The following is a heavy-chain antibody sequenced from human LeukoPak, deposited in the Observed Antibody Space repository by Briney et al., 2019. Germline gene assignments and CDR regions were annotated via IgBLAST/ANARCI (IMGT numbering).Heavy chain of an antibody. D-gene: IGHD4-17*01. CDR2: INPNSGGT. V-gene: IGHV1-2*02. Sequence: ASVKVSCKASGYTFTDYYMHWVRQAPGQGLEWMGWINPNSGGTNYAQKFQGRVTMTRDTSISTAYMELSRLRSDDTAVYYCARGDYGDYEWFDPWGQGTLVTVSS. J-gene: IGHJ5*02. CDR1: GYTFTDYY. CDR3: ARGDYGDYEWFDP.